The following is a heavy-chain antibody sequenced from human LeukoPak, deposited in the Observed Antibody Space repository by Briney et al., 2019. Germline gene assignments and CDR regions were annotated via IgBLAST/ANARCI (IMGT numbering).Heavy chain of an antibody. D-gene: IGHD5-24*01. Sequence: GGSLRLSCAASGFTFSSYAMSWVRQAPGKGLEWVSAISGSGGSTYYADSVKGRFTISRDNSKNTLYLQMNSLRAEDTAVYYCARDGDGYNTQFDYWGQGTLVTVSS. CDR2: ISGSGGST. J-gene: IGHJ4*02. CDR3: ARDGDGYNTQFDY. V-gene: IGHV3-23*01. CDR1: GFTFSSYA.